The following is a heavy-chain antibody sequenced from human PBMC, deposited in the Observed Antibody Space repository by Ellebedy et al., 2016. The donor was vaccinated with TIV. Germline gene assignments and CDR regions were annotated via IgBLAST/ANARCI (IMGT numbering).Heavy chain of an antibody. CDR1: GFTFSTYG. CDR2: IRTSGSST. CDR3: AKGLTGDRGGWGWYFDL. Sequence: GESLKISCEASGFTFSTYGMNWVRQAPGKGLEWVSGIRTSGSSTYYAESVKGRFTMSRDNFKNALNLQMNSLRVEDTVVYYCAKGLTGDRGGWGWYFDLWGRGTLVTVSS. J-gene: IGHJ2*01. D-gene: IGHD7-27*01. V-gene: IGHV3-23*01.